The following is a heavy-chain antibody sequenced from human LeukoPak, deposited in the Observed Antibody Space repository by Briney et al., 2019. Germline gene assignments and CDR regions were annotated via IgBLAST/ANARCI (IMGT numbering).Heavy chain of an antibody. J-gene: IGHJ6*03. CDR1: GLTISSYS. V-gene: IGHV3-48*04. CDR3: ARVDYYYYMDV. CDR2: ISSSGSTI. Sequence: GGSLRLSCAASGLTISSYSMNWVRQAPGKGLQWVSYISSSGSTIYYADSVKGRFTISRDNAKNSLYLQMNSLRAEDTAVYYCARVDYYYYMDVWGKGTTVTVSS.